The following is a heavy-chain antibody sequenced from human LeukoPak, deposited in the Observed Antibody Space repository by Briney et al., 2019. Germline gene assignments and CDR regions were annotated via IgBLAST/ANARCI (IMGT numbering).Heavy chain of an antibody. J-gene: IGHJ4*02. CDR3: AREALKQQLVDY. D-gene: IGHD6-13*01. CDR1: GYTFTGYY. CDR2: INPNSGGT. Sequence: ASVKVSCKASGYTFTGYYMHWVRQAPGQGLEWMGWINPNSGGTNYAQKFQGRVTMTRDTSLSTAYMELSRLRSDDTAVYYCAREALKQQLVDYWGQGTLVTVSS. V-gene: IGHV1-2*02.